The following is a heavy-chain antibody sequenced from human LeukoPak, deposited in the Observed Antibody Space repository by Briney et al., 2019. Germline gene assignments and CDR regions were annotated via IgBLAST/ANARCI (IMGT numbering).Heavy chain of an antibody. CDR2: INPNSGGT. Sequence: GASVKVSCKASGYTFTGYYMHWVRQAPGQGLEWRGWINPNSGGTNYAQKFQGRVTMTRDTSISTAYMELSRLRSDDTAVYYCARGFRLSAIEDWFDPWGQGTLVTVSS. CDR3: ARGFRLSAIEDWFDP. V-gene: IGHV1-2*02. CDR1: GYTFTGYY. J-gene: IGHJ5*02. D-gene: IGHD2-2*02.